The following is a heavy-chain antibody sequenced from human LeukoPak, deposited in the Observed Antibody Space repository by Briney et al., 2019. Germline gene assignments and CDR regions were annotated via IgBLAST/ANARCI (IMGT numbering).Heavy chain of an antibody. Sequence: GGSLRLSCAASGFTLSDHYMDWVRQAPGKGLEWVGRTRNKANSYTTEYAASVKGRFTISRDDSKSSLSLQMDSLKIEDTAVYYCARTLYVSGRYYFDYWGQGALVTVSS. J-gene: IGHJ4*02. V-gene: IGHV3-72*01. D-gene: IGHD2/OR15-2a*01. CDR3: ARTLYVSGRYYFDY. CDR1: GFTLSDHY. CDR2: TRNKANSYTT.